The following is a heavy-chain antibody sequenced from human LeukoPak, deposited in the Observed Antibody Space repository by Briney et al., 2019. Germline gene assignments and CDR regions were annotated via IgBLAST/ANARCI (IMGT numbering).Heavy chain of an antibody. V-gene: IGHV4-39*01. CDR2: IHYSGST. CDR3: ARPYYYYDSSGMIPDAFDI. CDR1: GGSISSSSYF. Sequence: PSETLSLTCTVSGGSISSSSYFWGWIRQPPGKGLEWIGSIHYSGSTNDNPSLKSRVTISVDTSKNQFSLELSSVTAADTAVYYCARPYYYYDSSGMIPDAFDIWGQGTMVTVSS. D-gene: IGHD3-22*01. J-gene: IGHJ3*02.